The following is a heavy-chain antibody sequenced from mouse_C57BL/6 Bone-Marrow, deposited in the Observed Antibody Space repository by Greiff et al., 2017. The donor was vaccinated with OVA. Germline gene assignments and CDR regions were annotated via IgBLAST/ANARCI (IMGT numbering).Heavy chain of an antibody. D-gene: IGHD1-1*01. V-gene: IGHV14-4*01. CDR2: IDPENGDT. CDR3: TTGGSSYGYAMDY. CDR1: GFNIKDDY. J-gene: IGHJ4*01. Sequence: EVQLQQSGAELVRPGASVKLSCTASGFNIKDDYMHWVKQRPEQGLEWIGWIDPENGDTEYASKFQGKATITADTSSNTAYLQLSSLTSEDTAVYYCTTGGSSYGYAMDYWGQGTSVTFSS.